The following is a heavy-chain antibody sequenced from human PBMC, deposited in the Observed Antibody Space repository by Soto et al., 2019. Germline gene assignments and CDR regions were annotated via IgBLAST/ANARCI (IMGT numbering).Heavy chain of an antibody. Sequence: QVQLQESGPGLVKPSQTLSLTCTVSGGSISSGGYYWSWIRQHPGKGLELIGYIYYSGSTYYNPSLKSRVTISVDTSKNQFSLKLSSVTAADTAVYYCARDKEYYGSGSFPTRYFDYWGQGTLVTVSS. V-gene: IGHV4-31*03. CDR3: ARDKEYYGSGSFPTRYFDY. CDR2: IYYSGST. J-gene: IGHJ4*02. D-gene: IGHD3-10*01. CDR1: GGSISSGGYY.